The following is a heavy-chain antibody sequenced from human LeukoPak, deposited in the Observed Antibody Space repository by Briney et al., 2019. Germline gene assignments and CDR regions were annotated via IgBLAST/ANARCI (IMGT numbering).Heavy chain of an antibody. CDR3: AKDGAPRTRFLEWLYHPFDY. V-gene: IGHV3-23*01. D-gene: IGHD3-3*01. Sequence: GGSLSPSRAASGFTFSSYAMSWVRQAPGKGLEWVSAISGSGGSTYYADSVKGRFTISRDNSKTTLYLQMISLRAEDTAVYYCAKDGAPRTRFLEWLYHPFDYWGQGRLVTVFS. CDR1: GFTFSSYA. CDR2: ISGSGGST. J-gene: IGHJ4*02.